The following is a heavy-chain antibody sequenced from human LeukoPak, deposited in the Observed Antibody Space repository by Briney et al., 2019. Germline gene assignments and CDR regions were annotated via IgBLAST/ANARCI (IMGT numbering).Heavy chain of an antibody. Sequence: AASVKVSCTASGYTFTTYAIHWVRQAPGRSLEWMGRINAGNGDAKYSQNFHDRITITRDTSASTVYMELTSLRSEDTAVYYCGKSAPSGFDPWGQGTLVTVSS. CDR1: GYTFTTYA. CDR3: GKSAPSGFDP. CDR2: INAGNGDA. V-gene: IGHV1-3*01. J-gene: IGHJ5*02.